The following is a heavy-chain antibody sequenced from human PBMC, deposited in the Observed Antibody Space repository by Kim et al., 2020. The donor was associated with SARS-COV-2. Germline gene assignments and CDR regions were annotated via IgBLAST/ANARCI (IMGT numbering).Heavy chain of an antibody. Sequence: SETLSLTCTVSGGSISSYYWSWIRQPPGKGLEWIGYIYYSGSTNYNPSLKSRVTISVDTSKNQFSLKLSSVTAADTAVYYCARGQYSRGINWFDPWGQGTLVTVSS. CDR1: GGSISSYY. V-gene: IGHV4-59*13. D-gene: IGHD6-6*01. CDR3: ARGQYSRGINWFDP. CDR2: IYYSGST. J-gene: IGHJ5*02.